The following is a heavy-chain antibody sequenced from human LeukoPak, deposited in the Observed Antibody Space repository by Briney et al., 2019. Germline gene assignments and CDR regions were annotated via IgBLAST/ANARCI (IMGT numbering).Heavy chain of an antibody. CDR2: IYYSGST. CDR3: VRGNYDSRGYSNAFDI. D-gene: IGHD3-22*01. J-gene: IGHJ3*02. Sequence: PSETLSLTCTVSGVSISISYWSWIRQPPGKRLEWIGYIYYSGSTNSNPSLKSRVTISADTSKNQFSLKLNSVTAADTAVYYCVRGNYDSRGYSNAFDIRGQGAMVTVSS. V-gene: IGHV4-59*01. CDR1: GVSISISY.